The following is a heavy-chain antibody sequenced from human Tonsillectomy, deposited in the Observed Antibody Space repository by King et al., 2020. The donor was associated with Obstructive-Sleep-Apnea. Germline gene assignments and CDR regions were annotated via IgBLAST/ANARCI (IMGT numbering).Heavy chain of an antibody. CDR3: ARLARGSSGWSIFDF. CDR1: GGSISSYH. D-gene: IGHD6-19*01. CDR2: IYSSGNT. J-gene: IGHJ4*02. Sequence: VQLQESGPGLVKPSETLSLTCTVSGGSISSYHWTWIRQPPGRGLEWIGFIYSSGNTNYNPSLKSRVTISVDTSKNQFSLKLTSVTAADTAVYYCARLARGSSGWSIFDFWGQGTLVTVSS. V-gene: IGHV4-59*08.